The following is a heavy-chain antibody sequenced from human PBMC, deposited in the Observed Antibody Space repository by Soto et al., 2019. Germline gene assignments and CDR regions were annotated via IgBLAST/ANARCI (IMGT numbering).Heavy chain of an antibody. CDR3: ARDYLVIPHRVIDY. D-gene: IGHD2-15*01. CDR1: GFTFSSYA. CDR2: ISGTGSPT. V-gene: IGHV3-23*01. J-gene: IGHJ4*02. Sequence: GGSLRLSCAASGFTFSSYAMTWVRQAPGRGLEWVSAISGTGSPTYYADSVKGRFTISRDNSKNTLYLQMNSLRADDTAVYYCARDYLVIPHRVIDYWGQGTLVTVSS.